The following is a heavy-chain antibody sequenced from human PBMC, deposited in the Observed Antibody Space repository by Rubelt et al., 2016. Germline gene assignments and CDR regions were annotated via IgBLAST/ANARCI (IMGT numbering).Heavy chain of an antibody. CDR3: AREQETTVTIEGVLGY. CDR2: INPSGGST. V-gene: IGHV1-46*01. CDR1: GYTFTSYY. Sequence: QVQLVQSGAEVKKPGASVKVSCKASGYTFTSYYMHWVRQAPGQGLEWMGIINPSGGSTSYAQKVHGRVTMTRDTSTSTVYMGLSSLRSEDTAVYYCAREQETTVTIEGVLGYWGQGTLVTVSS. J-gene: IGHJ4*02. D-gene: IGHD4-17*01.